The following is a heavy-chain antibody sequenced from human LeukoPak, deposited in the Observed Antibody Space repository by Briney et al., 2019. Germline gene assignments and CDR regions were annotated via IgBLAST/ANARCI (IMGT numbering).Heavy chain of an antibody. D-gene: IGHD2-2*01. CDR3: ARDTFQPGLIDS. V-gene: IGHV3-21*05. CDR1: GFTFSLYA. CDR2: INDDSSDI. Sequence: GGSLRLSCAASGFTFSLYAMNWVRQAPGKGLEWSSYINDDSSDIHYAGSVRGRFTISRDDARKTLYLQLSSLRVEDTAVYYCARDTFQPGLIDSWGQGTLVTVSS. J-gene: IGHJ4*02.